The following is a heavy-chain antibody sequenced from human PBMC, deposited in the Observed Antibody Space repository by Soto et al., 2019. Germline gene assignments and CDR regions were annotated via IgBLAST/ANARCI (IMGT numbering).Heavy chain of an antibody. V-gene: IGHV3-7*04. J-gene: IGHJ2*01. D-gene: IGHD2-2*01. CDR2: IKQDGSEK. CDR3: ARRRGYIVVVPAAMGWYFDL. CDR1: GFTFSSYW. Sequence: SLSLSFAASGFTFSSYWMSWVRQAPGNGLEWVANIKQDGSEKYYVDSVKGRFTISRDNAKNSLYLQMDSLRAEDTAVYYCARRRGYIVVVPAAMGWYFDLWGRGTLVTVSS.